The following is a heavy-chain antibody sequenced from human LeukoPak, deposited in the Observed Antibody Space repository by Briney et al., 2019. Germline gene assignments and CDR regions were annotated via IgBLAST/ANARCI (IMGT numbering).Heavy chain of an antibody. D-gene: IGHD3-10*01. CDR2: IIPIFGTA. CDR3: ARDGGYYGSGLDRNYYYYYGMDV. V-gene: IGHV1-69*01. Sequence: GSSVKVSCKASGGTFSSYAISWVRQAPGQGLEWMGGIIPIFGTANYAQKFQRRVTITANESTSTAYMELSSLRSEDTAVYYCARDGGYYGSGLDRNYYYYYGMDVWGQGTTVTVSS. J-gene: IGHJ6*02. CDR1: GGTFSSYA.